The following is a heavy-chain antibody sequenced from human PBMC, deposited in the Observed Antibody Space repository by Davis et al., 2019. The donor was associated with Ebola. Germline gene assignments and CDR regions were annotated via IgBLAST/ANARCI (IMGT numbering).Heavy chain of an antibody. J-gene: IGHJ6*02. D-gene: IGHD3-10*01. CDR2: IKQDGSEK. V-gene: IGHV3-7*01. Sequence: PGGSLRLSCAASGFTFSSYWMSWVRQAPGKGLEWVANIKQDGSEKYYVDSVKGRFTISSDNAKNSLYLQMNSLRAEDTAVYYCARETPGGVWFGDTGYYYYGMDVWGQGTTVTVSS. CDR1: GFTFSSYW. CDR3: ARETPGGVWFGDTGYYYYGMDV.